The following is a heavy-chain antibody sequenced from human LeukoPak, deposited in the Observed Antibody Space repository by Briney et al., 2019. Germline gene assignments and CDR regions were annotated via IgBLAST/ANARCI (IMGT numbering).Heavy chain of an antibody. D-gene: IGHD3-22*01. J-gene: IGHJ3*02. CDR2: INPNSGGT. V-gene: IGHV1-2*06. CDR3: ALDGYCDSSGHFDI. CDR1: GYTFTGYY. Sequence: ASVKVSCKASGYTFTGYYMHWVRQAPGQGLEWMGRINPNSGGTSYAQKFQGRVTMTRDTSISTAYMELSRLRSDDTAVYYCALDGYCDSSGHFDIWGQGTMVTVSS.